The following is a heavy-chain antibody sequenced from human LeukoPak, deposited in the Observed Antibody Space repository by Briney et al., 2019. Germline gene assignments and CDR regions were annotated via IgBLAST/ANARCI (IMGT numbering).Heavy chain of an antibody. V-gene: IGHV3-21*01. J-gene: IGHJ4*02. CDR1: GFPFSTYD. D-gene: IGHD5-12*01. Sequence: GGSLRLSWAASGFPFSTYDMTWVRQAPGKGLEWVSSISSSGAYIYYADSVKGRFTISRDNVKNLLYLQMNSLRAEDTAVYYCALRTGDYWGQGTLVTVAS. CDR3: ALRTGDY. CDR2: ISSSGAYI.